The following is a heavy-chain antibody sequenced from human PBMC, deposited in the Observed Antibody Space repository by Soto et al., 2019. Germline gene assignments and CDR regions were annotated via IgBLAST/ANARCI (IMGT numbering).Heavy chain of an antibody. D-gene: IGHD4-17*01. J-gene: IGHJ6*02. CDR3: ARXWGTTVTYYYYYYCMDV. V-gene: IGHV4-34*01. Sequence: SETLSLTCVAYGGALSSYYWSWIRQPQGKGQEWIGEINHSGSTNYNPSLKSRVTISVDTSKNQFSLKLSSVTAADTAVYYCARXWGTTVTYYYYYYCMDVWGQGTTVTVSS. CDR2: INHSGST. CDR1: GGALSSYY.